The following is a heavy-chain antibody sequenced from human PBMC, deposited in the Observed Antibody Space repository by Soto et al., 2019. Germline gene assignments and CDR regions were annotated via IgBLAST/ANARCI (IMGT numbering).Heavy chain of an antibody. J-gene: IGHJ5*02. CDR2: MNPNSGNT. CDR3: ARWYSSGWYFLPRSGMWFDP. D-gene: IGHD6-19*01. V-gene: IGHV1-8*01. CDR1: GYAFTSYD. Sequence: AASVKVSCKASGYAFTSYDINWVRQATGQGLEWMGWMNPNSGNTGYAQKFQGRVTMTRNTSISTAYMELSSLRSEDTAVYYCARWYSSGWYFLPRSGMWFDPWGQGTLVTVSS.